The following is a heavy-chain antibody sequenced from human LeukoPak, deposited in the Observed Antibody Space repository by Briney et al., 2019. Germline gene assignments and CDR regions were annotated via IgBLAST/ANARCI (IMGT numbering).Heavy chain of an antibody. CDR1: GFTFSSYS. D-gene: IGHD3-22*01. Sequence: GGSLRLSCAASGFTFSSYSMNWVRQAPGKGLEWVSYISSSSSTIYYADSVKGRFTISRDNAKNSLYLQMNSLRDEDTAVYYCARERLYYYDSGGSQGAYYFASWAKEPLVPSSS. V-gene: IGHV3-48*02. CDR2: ISSSSSTI. CDR3: ARERLYYYDSGGSQGAYYFAS. J-gene: IGHJ4*02.